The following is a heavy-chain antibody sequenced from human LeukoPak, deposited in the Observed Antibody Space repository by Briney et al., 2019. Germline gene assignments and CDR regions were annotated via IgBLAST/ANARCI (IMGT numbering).Heavy chain of an antibody. V-gene: IGHV3-30*04. CDR3: ARERGTGHFDY. CDR1: GFTFSSYA. D-gene: IGHD1-1*01. Sequence: GGSLRLSCAASGFTFSSYAMHWVRQAPGKGLEWVAVILYDGSNKYYADSVKGRFTISRDNSKNTLYLQMNSLRAEDTAVYYCARERGTGHFDYWGQGTLVTVSS. CDR2: ILYDGSNK. J-gene: IGHJ4*02.